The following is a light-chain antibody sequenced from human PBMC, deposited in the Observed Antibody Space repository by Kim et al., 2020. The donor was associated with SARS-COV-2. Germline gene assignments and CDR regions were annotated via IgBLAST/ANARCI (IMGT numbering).Light chain of an antibody. CDR2: DAS. CDR1: RDITDY. Sequence: DIQMTQSPSSLSASVGDRVTITCQASRDITDYLNWYQQKPGKAPKLLIYDASNLEAGVPSRFSGSGSGTDFTFTIRSLQPEDIATYYCQHYDNVPPTFGQGTKVEI. J-gene: IGKJ1*01. CDR3: QHYDNVPPT. V-gene: IGKV1-33*01.